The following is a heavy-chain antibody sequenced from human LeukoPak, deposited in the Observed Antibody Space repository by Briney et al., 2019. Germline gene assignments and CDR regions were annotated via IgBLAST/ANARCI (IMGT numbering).Heavy chain of an antibody. J-gene: IGHJ4*02. CDR3: ARGHVSGSFLDY. CDR1: GFTFSSYA. D-gene: IGHD1-26*01. Sequence: PGGSLRLSCAASGFTFSSYAMHWVRQAPGKGLEYVSTISNNRGSTYYANSVKGRITISRDNSKNTLYLQMGSLRAEDMAVYYCARGHVSGSFLDYWGQGTLVTVSS. V-gene: IGHV3-64*01. CDR2: ISNNRGST.